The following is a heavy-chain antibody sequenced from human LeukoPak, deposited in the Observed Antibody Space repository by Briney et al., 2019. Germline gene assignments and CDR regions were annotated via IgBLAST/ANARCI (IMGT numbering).Heavy chain of an antibody. D-gene: IGHD1-26*01. J-gene: IGHJ6*02. CDR3: ARDSGSYPRGMDV. V-gene: IGHV1-2*02. CDR2: INPNSGGT. CDR1: VYTFTGYY. Sequence: GASVKVSCKASVYTFTGYYMHWVRQAPGQGLEWMGWINPNSGGTNYAQKFQGRVTMTRDTSISTAYMELSRLRSDDTAVYYCARDSGSYPRGMDVWGQGTTVTVSS.